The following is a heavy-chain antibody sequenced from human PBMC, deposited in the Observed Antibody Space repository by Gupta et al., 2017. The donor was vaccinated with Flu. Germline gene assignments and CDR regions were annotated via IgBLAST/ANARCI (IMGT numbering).Heavy chain of an antibody. J-gene: IGHJ5*02. CDR3: ARAPGSWFDP. Sequence: QVQLQESGPGLVKPSQTLSLTCTVPGRSISSVSYYWSWIRQPAGKGLEWIGRIYTSGSTNYNPSLKSRVTISVDTSKNQFSLKLSSVTAADTAVYYCARAPGSWFDPWGQGTLVTVSS. D-gene: IGHD3-10*01. V-gene: IGHV4-61*02. CDR1: GRSISSVSYY. CDR2: IYTSGST.